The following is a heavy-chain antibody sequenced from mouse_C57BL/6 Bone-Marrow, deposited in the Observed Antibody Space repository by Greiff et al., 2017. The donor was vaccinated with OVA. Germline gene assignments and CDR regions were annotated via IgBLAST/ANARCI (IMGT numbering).Heavy chain of an antibody. CDR3: TNWGFFDY. D-gene: IGHD4-1*02. CDR2: IRLKSDNYAT. CDR1: GFTFSNYW. V-gene: IGHV6-3*01. Sequence: EVMLVESGGGLVQPGGSMKLSCVASGFTFSNYWMNWVRQSPEKGLEWVAQIRLKSDNYATHYAESVKGRFTISRDDSKSRVYLQMNNLRAEDTGIYYCTNWGFFDYWGQGTTLTVSS. J-gene: IGHJ2*01.